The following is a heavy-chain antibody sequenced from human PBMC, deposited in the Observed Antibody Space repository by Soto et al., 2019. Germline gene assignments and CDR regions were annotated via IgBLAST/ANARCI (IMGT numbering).Heavy chain of an antibody. CDR1: GFTFSSYW. V-gene: IGHV3-7*04. D-gene: IGHD2-2*02. Sequence: PGGSLRLSCAASGFTFSSYWMTWFRQAPGKGLEWVADMNQDGGEKYYVDSVKGRFTISRDNARTSLYLQMNSLRVEDTAVYYCARVDCSPSKCYNLYSGRDVWGQGTTVTVSS. CDR2: MNQDGGEK. J-gene: IGHJ6*02. CDR3: ARVDCSPSKCYNLYSGRDV.